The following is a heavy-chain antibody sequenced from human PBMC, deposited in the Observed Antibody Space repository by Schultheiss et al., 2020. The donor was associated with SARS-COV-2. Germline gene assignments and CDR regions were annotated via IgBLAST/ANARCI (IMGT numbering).Heavy chain of an antibody. CDR3: ARDKAPRGWYYYGMDV. CDR1: GGSISSSSYY. CDR2: IYHSGST. Sequence: SQTLSLTCTVSGGSISSSSYYWGWIRQHPGKGLEWIGEIYHSGSTNYNPSLKSRVTISVDKSKNQFSLKLSSVTAADTAVYYCARDKAPRGWYYYGMDVWGQGTTVTVSS. J-gene: IGHJ6*02. D-gene: IGHD5-24*01. V-gene: IGHV4-39*07.